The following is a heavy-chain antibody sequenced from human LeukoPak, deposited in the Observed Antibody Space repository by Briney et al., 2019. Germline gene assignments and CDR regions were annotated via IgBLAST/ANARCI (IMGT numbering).Heavy chain of an antibody. D-gene: IGHD1-26*01. CDR1: GFTFSSYS. Sequence: GGSLRLSCAASGFTFSSYSMTWVRRAPGKGLEWVSSISSSSSYIYYADSVKGRFTISRDNAKNSLYLQMNSLRAEDTAVYYCAREVGAKDGRYFDYWGQGTLVTVSS. J-gene: IGHJ4*02. V-gene: IGHV3-21*01. CDR3: AREVGAKDGRYFDY. CDR2: ISSSSSYI.